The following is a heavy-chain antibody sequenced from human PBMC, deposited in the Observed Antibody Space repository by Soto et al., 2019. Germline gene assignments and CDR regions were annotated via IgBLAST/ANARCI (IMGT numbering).Heavy chain of an antibody. J-gene: IGHJ4*01. V-gene: IGHV3-7*03. D-gene: IGHD3-10*01. CDR1: DFTSRTSW. CDR3: SAGKGCPH. Sequence: GSLRLSCATSDFTSRTSWINWVRQAPGKGLEWVANIKPDGGATNYVDSVKGRFTISRDNVRNSASLQMNSLRVEDTAVYFCSAGKGCPHWGHGTLVTV. CDR2: IKPDGGAT.